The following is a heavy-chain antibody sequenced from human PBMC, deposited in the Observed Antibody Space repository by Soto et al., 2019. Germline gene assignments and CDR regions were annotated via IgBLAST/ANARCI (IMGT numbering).Heavy chain of an antibody. J-gene: IGHJ4*02. CDR2: IYYSGST. V-gene: IGHV4-39*01. Sequence: SETLSLTCTVSGGSLSSSSYYWGWLRQPPGKGLEWIGSIYYSGSTYYNPSLKSRVTISVDTSKNQFSLKLSSVTAADTAVYYCARRGYDILTGYYEVDYWGQGTLVTVS. D-gene: IGHD3-9*01. CDR1: GGSLSSSSYY. CDR3: ARRGYDILTGYYEVDY.